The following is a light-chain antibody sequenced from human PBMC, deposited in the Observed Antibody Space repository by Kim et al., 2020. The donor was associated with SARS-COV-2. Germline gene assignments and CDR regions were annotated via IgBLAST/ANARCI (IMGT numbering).Light chain of an antibody. Sequence: ASVGDRVTINCRASQSISTWLAWNQQKPGKGPKLLIYKASSVEGGVPSRFSGSGSGTEFTLTISSLQPDDFATYYCQQYASSPWTFGQGTKVDIK. J-gene: IGKJ1*01. CDR3: QQYASSPWT. CDR2: KAS. CDR1: QSISTW. V-gene: IGKV1-5*03.